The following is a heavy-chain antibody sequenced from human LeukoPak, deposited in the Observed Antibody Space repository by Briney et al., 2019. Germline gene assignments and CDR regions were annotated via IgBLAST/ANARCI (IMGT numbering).Heavy chain of an antibody. D-gene: IGHD3-22*01. CDR3: ARDESRNGYYYGNDY. CDR1: GFTFSSYS. Sequence: GGSLRLSCAASGFTFSSYSMNWVRQAPGKGLEWVSSISSSSSYIYYADSVKGRFTISRDNAKNSLYLQMNSLRAEDTAVYYCARDESRNGYYYGNDYWGQGTLVTVSS. CDR2: ISSSSSYI. J-gene: IGHJ4*02. V-gene: IGHV3-21*04.